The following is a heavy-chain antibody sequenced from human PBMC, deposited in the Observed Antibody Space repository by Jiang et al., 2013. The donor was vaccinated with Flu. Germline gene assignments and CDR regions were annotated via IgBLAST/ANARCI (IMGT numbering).Heavy chain of an antibody. D-gene: IGHD4/OR15-4a*01. CDR2: IYYTGTT. CDR1: GGSTSSYY. J-gene: IGHJ3*02. V-gene: IGHV4-59*01. Sequence: GSGLVKPSETLSLTCTVSGGSTSSYYWSWIRQPPGKGLEWIGYIYYTGTTNYNPSLKSRVTISVDTSKNQFSLKLSSVTAADTAVYYCARDRPLSDGFDIWGQGTLVTVSS. CDR3: ARDRPLSDGFDI.